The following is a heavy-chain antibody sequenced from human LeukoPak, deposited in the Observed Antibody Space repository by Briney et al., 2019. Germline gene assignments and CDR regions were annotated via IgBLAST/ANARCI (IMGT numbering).Heavy chain of an antibody. V-gene: IGHV4-59*08. CDR3: ARQASDFFLDY. Sequence: SETLSLTCTVSGGSISSYYWSWIRQPPGKGLEWIGYIYYSGSTNYNPSLKSRVTISVDTSKNQFSLKLSSVTAADTAVYYCARQASDFFLDYWGQGTLVTVSS. J-gene: IGHJ4*02. CDR2: IYYSGST. CDR1: GGSISSYY. D-gene: IGHD3-3*01.